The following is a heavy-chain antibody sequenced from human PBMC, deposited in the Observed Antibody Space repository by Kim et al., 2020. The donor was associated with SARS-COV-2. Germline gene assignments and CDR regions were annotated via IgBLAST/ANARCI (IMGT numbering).Heavy chain of an antibody. CDR2: IYYSGST. V-gene: IGHV4-59*01. D-gene: IGHD6-13*01. CDR3: ARSYSSSWHTYYYYFYGMDV. J-gene: IGHJ6*02. CDR1: GGSISSYY. Sequence: SETLSLTCTVSGGSISSYYWSWIRQPPGKGLEWIGYIYYSGSTNYNPSLKSRVTISVDTSKNQFSLKLSAVTAADTAVYYCARSYSSSWHTYYYYFYGMDVWGQGTTGTVSS.